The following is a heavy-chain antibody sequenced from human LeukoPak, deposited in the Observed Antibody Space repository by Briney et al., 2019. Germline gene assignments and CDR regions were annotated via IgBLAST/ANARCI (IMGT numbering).Heavy chain of an antibody. Sequence: GGSPRLSCAASGFTFSTYWMSWVRQAPGKGLEWVANINHDGSDKYYGDSVKGRFSISRDNSKNTLYLQINSLRAEDTAVYYCARNIGTPPAYFDYWGQGTLVTVSS. CDR3: ARNIGTPPAYFDY. CDR1: GFTFSTYW. J-gene: IGHJ4*02. CDR2: INHDGSDK. D-gene: IGHD2-2*01. V-gene: IGHV3-7*02.